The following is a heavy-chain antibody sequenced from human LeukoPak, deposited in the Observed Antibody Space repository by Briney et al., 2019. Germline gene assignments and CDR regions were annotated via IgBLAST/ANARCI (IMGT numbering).Heavy chain of an antibody. J-gene: IGHJ5*02. Sequence: SVKVSCKASGGTFSSYAISWVRQAPGQGLEWMGRIIPIFGTANYAQKFQGRVTITTDESTSTAYMELSSLRSEDTAVYYCARGYIVVVPAALFDPWGQGTLVTVSS. CDR1: GGTFSSYA. CDR2: IIPIFGTA. D-gene: IGHD2-2*01. V-gene: IGHV1-69*05. CDR3: ARGYIVVVPAALFDP.